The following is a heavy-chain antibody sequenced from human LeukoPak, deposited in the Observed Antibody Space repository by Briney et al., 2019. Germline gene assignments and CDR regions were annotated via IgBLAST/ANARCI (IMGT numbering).Heavy chain of an antibody. Sequence: ASVKVSCKASGYTFTSYGISWVRQAPGQGLEWMGWISAYNGNTNYAQKLQGRVTMTTDTSTSTAYMELRSLRSDDTAVYYCASNAGHHYDSSGLFYWGQGTLVTVSS. V-gene: IGHV1-18*01. D-gene: IGHD3-22*01. J-gene: IGHJ4*02. CDR3: ASNAGHHYDSSGLFY. CDR2: ISAYNGNT. CDR1: GYTFTSYG.